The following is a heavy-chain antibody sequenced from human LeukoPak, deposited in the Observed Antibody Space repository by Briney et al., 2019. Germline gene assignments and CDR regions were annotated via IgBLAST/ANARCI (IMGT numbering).Heavy chain of an antibody. D-gene: IGHD4-17*01. J-gene: IGHJ4*02. CDR1: GGSISSYY. V-gene: IGHV4-59*01. Sequence: SETLSLTCTVAGGSISSYYWSWIRQPPGKGLEWIGYIYYSGSTNYNPSLKSRVTISVDTSKNQFSRKLSSVTAADTAVYYCARDISLMTTVTRGAGGLDYWGQGTLVTVSS. CDR2: IYYSGST. CDR3: ARDISLMTTVTRGAGGLDY.